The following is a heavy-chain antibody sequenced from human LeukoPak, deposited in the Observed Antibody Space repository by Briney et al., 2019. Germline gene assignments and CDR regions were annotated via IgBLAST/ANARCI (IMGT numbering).Heavy chain of an antibody. CDR2: IKRDGSAK. J-gene: IGHJ4*02. CDR3: ARVLDSSSSRYQAFPY. CDR1: GFTFSSYW. Sequence: PGGSLRLSCAASGFTFSSYWMTWVRQAPGKGLEWVANIKRDGSAKYYVDSVKGRFTIFRDNAKNSLYLQMNSLRGEDTALYYCARVLDSSSSRYQAFPYWGQGTLVTVS. D-gene: IGHD2-15*01. V-gene: IGHV3-7*01.